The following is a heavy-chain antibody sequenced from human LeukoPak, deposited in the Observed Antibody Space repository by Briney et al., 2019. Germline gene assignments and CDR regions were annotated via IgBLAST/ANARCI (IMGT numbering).Heavy chain of an antibody. Sequence: GRSLRLSCAASGFTFSSFGMSWVRQAPGKGLEWVSAISGSGGSTYYADSVKGRFTLSRANSKHTLYLQMNSLRAEQTSVYYCAKGVSTMVRGVIIHGGQGTLVTVSS. CDR1: GFTFSSFG. D-gene: IGHD3-10*01. CDR2: ISGSGGST. J-gene: IGHJ4*02. V-gene: IGHV3-23*01. CDR3: AKGVSTMVRGVIIH.